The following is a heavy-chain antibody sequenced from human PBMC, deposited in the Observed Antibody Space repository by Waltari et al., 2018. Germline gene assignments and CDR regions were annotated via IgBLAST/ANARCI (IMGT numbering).Heavy chain of an antibody. CDR1: GFTFSSYG. J-gene: IGHJ4*02. V-gene: IGHV3-33*08. D-gene: IGHD6-6*01. CDR3: ARDFRVAARWCGY. CDR2: IWYDGSNK. Sequence: VQLLESGGGLVQPGGSLRLSCAASGFTFSSYGMHWVRQAPGKGLEWVAVIWYDGSNKYYADSVQGRFTSSRDNSKNTLYLQMNSLRAEDTAVYYCARDFRVAARWCGYWGQGTLVTVSS.